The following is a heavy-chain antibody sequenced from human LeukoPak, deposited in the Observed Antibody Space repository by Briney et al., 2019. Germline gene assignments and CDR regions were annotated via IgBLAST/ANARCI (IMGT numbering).Heavy chain of an antibody. Sequence: GGSLRLSCAASGFTFSSYSMNWVRQAPGKGLEWVSSIDTSTTYMTYADSVKGRFTISRDNAKNSLYLQMNSLRAEDTAVYYCARSADSSGYFREITLYYFDYWGQGTLDTVSS. V-gene: IGHV3-21*04. CDR3: ARSADSSGYFREITLYYFDY. CDR1: GFTFSSYS. CDR2: IDTSTTYM. J-gene: IGHJ4*02. D-gene: IGHD3-22*01.